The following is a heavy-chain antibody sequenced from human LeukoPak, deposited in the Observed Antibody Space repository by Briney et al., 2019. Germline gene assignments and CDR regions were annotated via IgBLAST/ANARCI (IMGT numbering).Heavy chain of an antibody. V-gene: IGHV3-7*04. J-gene: IGHJ4*02. CDR2: INPDGSVK. CDR3: EREQWLQPDY. CDR1: GFTFSASW. Sequence: GGSLRLSCAVSGFTFSASWLNWVRQAPGKGLEWVANINPDGSVKTYVDSVKGRFTISRDNAKNSLYLQMNSLRAEDTAMYYCEREQWLQPDYWGQGTLVTVSS. D-gene: IGHD5-24*01.